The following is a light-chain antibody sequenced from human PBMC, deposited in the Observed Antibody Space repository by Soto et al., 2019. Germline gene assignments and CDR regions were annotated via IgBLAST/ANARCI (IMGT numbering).Light chain of an antibody. J-gene: IGKJ1*01. CDR1: QSISIW. CDR2: KTS. V-gene: IGKV1-5*03. CDR3: QHYNDYSWT. Sequence: DIHMTQSPSTLPASVGDRVTITCRASQSISIWLAGYQQKPGKAPNLLIYKTSSLETGVPSRFSGSGSGTEFTLTISSLQPDDFATYYCQHYNDYSWTFGQGTKVEVK.